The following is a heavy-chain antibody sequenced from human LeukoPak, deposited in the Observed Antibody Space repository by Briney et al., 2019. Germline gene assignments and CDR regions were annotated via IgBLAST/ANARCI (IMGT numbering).Heavy chain of an antibody. J-gene: IGHJ6*03. CDR3: ARDKREYQLLFRKYYYYMDV. CDR2: INQDGSEK. CDR1: GFTFSSYW. V-gene: IGHV3-7*01. Sequence: PGGSLRLSCEASGFTFSSYWMSWVRQAPGKGLEWVANINQDGSEKYYVDSVKGRFTISRDNAKNSLYLQMNSLRAEDTAVYYCARDKREYQLLFRKYYYYMDVWGKGTTVTVSS. D-gene: IGHD2-2*01.